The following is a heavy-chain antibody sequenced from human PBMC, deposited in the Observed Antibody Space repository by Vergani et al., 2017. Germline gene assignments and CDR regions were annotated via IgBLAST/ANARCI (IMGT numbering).Heavy chain of an antibody. D-gene: IGHD3-22*01. Sequence: QVQLVQSGAEVKKPGSSVKVSCKASGGTFSSYTISWVRQAPGQGLEWMGRIIPILGIANYAQKFQGRVTITADKSTSTAYMELSSLRSEDTAVYYCARVPLLPGDYYYGMDVWGQGTTVTVSS. CDR3: ARVPLLPGDYYYGMDV. V-gene: IGHV1-69*02. CDR1: GGTFSSYT. CDR2: IIPILGIA. J-gene: IGHJ6*02.